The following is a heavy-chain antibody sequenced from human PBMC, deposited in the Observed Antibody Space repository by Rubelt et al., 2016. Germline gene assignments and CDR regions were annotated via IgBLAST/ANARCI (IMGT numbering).Heavy chain of an antibody. CDR1: GYTFTSYG. V-gene: IGHV1-18*01. CDR3: ARDLPPFRRYNWNFPLDY. J-gene: IGHJ4*02. Sequence: QVQLVQSGAEVKKPGASVKVSCKASGYTFTSYGISWVRQAPGQGLEWMGWISAYNGNTNYAQKLQGRVTRTTDTSTSTAYMELRSLGSDDTAVYYCARDLPPFRRYNWNFPLDYWGQGTLVTVSS. CDR2: ISAYNGNT. D-gene: IGHD1-7*01.